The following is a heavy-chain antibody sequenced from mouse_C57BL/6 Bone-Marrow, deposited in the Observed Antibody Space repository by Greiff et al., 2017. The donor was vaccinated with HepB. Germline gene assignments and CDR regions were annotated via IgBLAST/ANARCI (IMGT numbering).Heavy chain of an antibody. CDR3: ARFLLHDY. CDR1: GFTFSSYA. Sequence: EVKLQESGGGLVKPGGSLKLSCAASGFTFSSYAMSWVRQTPEKRLGWVATISDGGSYTYYPDNVKGRFTISRDNAKNNLYLQMSHLKSEDTAMYYCARFLLHDYWGQGTTLTVSS. D-gene: IGHD1-1*01. CDR2: ISDGGSYT. J-gene: IGHJ2*01. V-gene: IGHV5-4*03.